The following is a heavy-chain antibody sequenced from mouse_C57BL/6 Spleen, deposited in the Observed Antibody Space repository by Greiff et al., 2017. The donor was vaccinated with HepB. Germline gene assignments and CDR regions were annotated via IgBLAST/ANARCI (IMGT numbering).Heavy chain of an antibody. J-gene: IGHJ2*01. CDR2: IRNKANGYTT. D-gene: IGHD3-2*02. CDR1: GFTFTDYY. V-gene: IGHV7-3*01. CDR3: ARPSDSSVYDFDY. Sequence: EVKLMESGGGLVQPGGSLSLSCAASGFTFTDYYMSWVRQPPGKALEWLGFIRNKANGYTTEYSASVKGRFTISRDNSQSILYLQMNALRAEDSATYYCARPSDSSVYDFDYWGQGTTLTVSS.